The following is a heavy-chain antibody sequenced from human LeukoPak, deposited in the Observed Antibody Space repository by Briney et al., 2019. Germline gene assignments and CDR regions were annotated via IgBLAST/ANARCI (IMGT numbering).Heavy chain of an antibody. CDR2: IIPIFGIA. CDR1: GGTFSSYA. D-gene: IGHD6-13*01. Sequence: SVKVSCKASGGTFSSYAISWVRQAPGQGLEWMGRIIPIFGIANYAQKFQGRVTVTADKSTSTAYMELSSLRSEDTAVYYCARGPGAAADNPWGQGTLVTVSS. J-gene: IGHJ5*02. V-gene: IGHV1-69*04. CDR3: ARGPGAAADNP.